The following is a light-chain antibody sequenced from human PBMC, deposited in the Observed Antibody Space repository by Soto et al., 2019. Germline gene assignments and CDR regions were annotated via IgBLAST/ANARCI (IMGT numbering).Light chain of an antibody. CDR1: QSVGSNY. J-gene: IGKJ3*01. CDR2: GAS. Sequence: IVLAQSPATLSLSPGERATLSCWASQSVGSNYLAWYQQKPGQAPRLIMYGASSRATGVPDRFSGSGSGTDFTLTINRLEPEDFAVYYCQLYGSPPFTFGPGTKVDIK. CDR3: QLYGSPPFT. V-gene: IGKV3-20*01.